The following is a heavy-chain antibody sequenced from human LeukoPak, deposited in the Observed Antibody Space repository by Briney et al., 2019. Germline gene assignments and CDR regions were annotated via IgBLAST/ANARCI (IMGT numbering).Heavy chain of an antibody. CDR2: TSYSGST. D-gene: IGHD2-15*01. CDR3: ARLPACSGGSCFRAFDI. V-gene: IGHV4-59*08. CDR1: GGSMSGYY. J-gene: IGHJ3*02. Sequence: SETLSLTYTVSGGSMSGYYWSWLRQPPGKELEWIGYTSYSGSTNSNPSLKSRVTISIDTSKNQFSLKLGSVTAADTAMYYCARLPACSGGSCFRAFDIWGQGTMVTVSS.